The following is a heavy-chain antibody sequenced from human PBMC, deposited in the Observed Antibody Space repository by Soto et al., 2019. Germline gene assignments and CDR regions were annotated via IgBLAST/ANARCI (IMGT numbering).Heavy chain of an antibody. V-gene: IGHV4-61*01. J-gene: IGHJ5*02. CDR1: GGSVSSGSYY. CDR3: ARDGTFESGSYYENWFDP. CDR2: TYYSGST. Sequence: SETLSLTCTVSGGSVSSGSYYWSWIRQPPGKGLEWIGYTYYSGSTNYNPSLKSRVTISVDTSKNQFSLKLSSVTAADTAVYYCARDGTFESGSYYENWFDPWGQGTLVTVSS. D-gene: IGHD1-26*01.